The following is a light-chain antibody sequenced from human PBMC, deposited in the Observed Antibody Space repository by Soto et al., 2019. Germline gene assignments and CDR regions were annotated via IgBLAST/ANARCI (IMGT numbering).Light chain of an antibody. CDR3: QQYNNWPLT. V-gene: IGKV3-15*01. CDR2: GAS. Sequence: EIVMTQSPATLSVSPGERATLSCRASQSVSSNLAWYQQKPGQAPRLLIYGASTRATGIPARFSGRGSGTEFTLNISSLQSEDFAVYYCQQYNNWPLTFGGGTKVEIK. J-gene: IGKJ4*01. CDR1: QSVSSN.